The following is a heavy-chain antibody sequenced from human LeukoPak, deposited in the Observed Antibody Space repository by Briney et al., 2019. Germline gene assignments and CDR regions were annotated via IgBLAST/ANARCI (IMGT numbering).Heavy chain of an antibody. CDR1: GFTFSSYA. CDR3: ARDIPVSSIAAAGHGGDY. D-gene: IGHD6-13*01. V-gene: IGHV3-30-3*01. CDR2: ISYDGSNK. Sequence: PGGSLRLSCAASGFTFSSYAMHWVRQAPGKGLEWVAVISYDGSNKYYADSVKGRFTISRDNSKNTLYLQMNSLRAEDTAVYYCARDIPVSSIAAAGHGGDYWGQGTLVTVSS. J-gene: IGHJ4*02.